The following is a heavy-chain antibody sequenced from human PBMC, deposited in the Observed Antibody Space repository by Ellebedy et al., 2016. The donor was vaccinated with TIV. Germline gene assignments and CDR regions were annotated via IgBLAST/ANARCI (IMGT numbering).Heavy chain of an antibody. CDR1: GGSISSSSYY. CDR3: ASYVPEMATRG. V-gene: IGHV4-39*01. CDR2: IYYSGST. Sequence: SETLSLXXTVSGGSISSSSYYWGWIRQPPGKGLEWIGSIYYSGSTYYNPSLKSRVTISVDTSKNQFSLKLSSVTAADTAVYYCASYVPEMATRGWGQGTLVTVSS. J-gene: IGHJ4*02. D-gene: IGHD5-24*01.